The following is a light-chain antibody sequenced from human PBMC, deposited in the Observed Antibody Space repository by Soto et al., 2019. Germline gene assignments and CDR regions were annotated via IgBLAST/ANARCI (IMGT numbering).Light chain of an antibody. V-gene: IGLV2-14*03. CDR3: SSYTSSSTVI. CDR2: DVR. J-gene: IGLJ2*01. CDR1: RSDVGGYNF. Sequence: QSVLTQPASVSGSPGQSITISCTGTRSDVGGYNFVSWYQQHPGKAPKFIIYDVRNRPSGVSNRFSGSRSGNTASLTISGLQAEYEADYYCSSYTSSSTVIFGGGTKLTVL.